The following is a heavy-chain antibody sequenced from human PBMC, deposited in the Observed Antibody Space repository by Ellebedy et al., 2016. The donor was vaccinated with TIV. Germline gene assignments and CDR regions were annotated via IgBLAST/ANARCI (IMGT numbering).Heavy chain of an antibody. J-gene: IGHJ3*02. D-gene: IGHD5/OR15-5a*01. CDR2: IYYSGST. Sequence: SETLSLTXTVSDGSISSGGYYWSWIRQHPGKGLEWIGYIYYSGSTYYNPSLESRLTISIDTSKNQFSLKLSSVTAADTAVYYCARVGAVSRAFDIWGQGTMVTVSS. CDR3: ARVGAVSRAFDI. CDR1: DGSISSGGYY. V-gene: IGHV4-31*03.